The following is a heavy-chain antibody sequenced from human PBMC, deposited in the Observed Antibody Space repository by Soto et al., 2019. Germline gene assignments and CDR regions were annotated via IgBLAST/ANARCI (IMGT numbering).Heavy chain of an antibody. Sequence: EMPLVESGGGLVQPGMSLRLSCAASGFTFDDYAMYWVRQVPGKGLEWVSGISWNSGRIGYADSVKGRFTISRDNAKNSLYLQMNSLRPEDTALYYCTKARLWGGDGYNSYYYNAMDVW. CDR2: ISWNSGRI. D-gene: IGHD3-16*01. CDR3: TKARLWGGDGYNSYYYNAMDV. V-gene: IGHV3-9*01. J-gene: IGHJ6*01. CDR1: GFTFDDYA.